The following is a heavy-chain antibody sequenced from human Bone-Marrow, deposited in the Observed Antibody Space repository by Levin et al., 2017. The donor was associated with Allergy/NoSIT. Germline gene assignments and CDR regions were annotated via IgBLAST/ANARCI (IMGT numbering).Heavy chain of an antibody. CDR3: ARGQGYCTSTICYGDRFDF. D-gene: IGHD2-2*01. V-gene: IGHV3-64*02. J-gene: IGHJ3*01. CDR1: GFTFSSYA. Sequence: GGSLRLSCAASGFTFSSYAMHWVRQAPGKGLEYVSGISTNGDTTYYGDSVKGRFSISRDNSKNTLYLQMGSLRAEDMAVYYCARGQGYCTSTICYGDRFDFWGQGTMVTVS. CDR2: ISTNGDTT.